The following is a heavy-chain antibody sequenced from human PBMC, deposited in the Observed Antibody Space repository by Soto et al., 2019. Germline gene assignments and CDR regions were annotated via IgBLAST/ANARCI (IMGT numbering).Heavy chain of an antibody. CDR3: ARDKYHPPYYGSGSSGFDY. CDR1: GFTFSSYG. CDR2: IWYDGSNK. D-gene: IGHD3-10*01. Sequence: PGGSLRLSCAASGFTFSSYGMYWVRQAPGKGLEWVAVIWYDGSNKYYADSVKGRFTISRDNSKNTLYLQMNSLRAEDTAVYYCARDKYHPPYYGSGSSGFDYWGQGTLVTVSS. V-gene: IGHV3-33*01. J-gene: IGHJ4*02.